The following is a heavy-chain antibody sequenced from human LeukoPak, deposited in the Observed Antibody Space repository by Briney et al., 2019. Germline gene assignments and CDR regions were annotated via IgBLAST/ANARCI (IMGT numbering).Heavy chain of an antibody. V-gene: IGHV4-39*01. D-gene: IGHD3-22*01. Sequence: PSETLSLTCTVSGGSFSSTTYYRGWIRQPPGKGLEWIGSAYYSGSTYYNQSLKSPVTISVDTSKHQFSLKLTSVTAADTAVYYCARQYYDSSGYYPWYFDYWGQRTLVTVSS. J-gene: IGHJ4*02. CDR2: AYYSGST. CDR3: ARQYYDSSGYYPWYFDY. CDR1: GGSFSSTTYY.